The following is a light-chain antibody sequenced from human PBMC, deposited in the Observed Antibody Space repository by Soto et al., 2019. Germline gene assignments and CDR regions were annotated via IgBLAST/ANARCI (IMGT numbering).Light chain of an antibody. J-gene: IGLJ2*01. Sequence: QSALTQPPSVSASPGQSVTISCTGTSSDVGSYDRVSWYQQPPGTAPKLMIYEVSNRPSGVPDRFSGSKSGNTASLTISGLQAADEADYVCASYTTSSAFVVFGGGTKLTVL. CDR3: ASYTTSSAFVV. V-gene: IGLV2-18*02. CDR2: EVS. CDR1: SSDVGSYDR.